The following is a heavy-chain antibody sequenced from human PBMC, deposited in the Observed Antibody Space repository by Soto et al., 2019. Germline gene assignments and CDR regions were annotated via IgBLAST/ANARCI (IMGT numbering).Heavy chain of an antibody. V-gene: IGHV4-34*01. D-gene: IGHD2-15*01. Sequence: TSETLSLTCAVYGGSFSGYYWSWIRQPPGKGLEWIGEINHSGSTNYNPSLMSRVTISVDTSKNQFSLKLSSVTAADTAVYYCARGGYLAGYCSGGSCYSRADFDYWGQGTLVTVSS. J-gene: IGHJ4*02. CDR2: INHSGST. CDR3: ARGGYLAGYCSGGSCYSRADFDY. CDR1: GGSFSGYY.